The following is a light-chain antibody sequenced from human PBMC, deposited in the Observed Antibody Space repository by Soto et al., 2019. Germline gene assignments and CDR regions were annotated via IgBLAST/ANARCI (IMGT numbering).Light chain of an antibody. Sequence: EIVMTPSPATLSASPGERANLSCRASQSVGSNLAWYQQKPGHAPRLLIYGASTWATGIPARFSGSGYGKEVTLTISIMQLEDYAIYFCQQYNNCTTGKTFGQGTKVEIK. V-gene: IGKV3-15*01. J-gene: IGKJ1*01. CDR1: QSVGSN. CDR3: QQYNNCTTGKT. CDR2: GAS.